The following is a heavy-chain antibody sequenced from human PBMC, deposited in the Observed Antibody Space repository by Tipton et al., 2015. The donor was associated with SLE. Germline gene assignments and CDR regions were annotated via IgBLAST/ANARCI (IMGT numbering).Heavy chain of an antibody. CDR1: GGSISSSSYY. D-gene: IGHD6-13*01. CDR3: ARAEQQREPFDY. Sequence: TLSLTCTVSGGSISSSSYYWGWIRQPPGKGLEWIGSYYYSGSAAYNPSLKSRVTISVDTSKDQFSLRLTSVTAADTAVYYCARAEQQREPFDYWGQGTLVTVSS. CDR2: YYYSGSA. J-gene: IGHJ4*02. V-gene: IGHV4-39*07.